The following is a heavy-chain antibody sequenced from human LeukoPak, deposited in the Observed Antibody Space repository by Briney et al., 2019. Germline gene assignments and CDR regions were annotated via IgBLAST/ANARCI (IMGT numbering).Heavy chain of an antibody. CDR2: ISVIGGST. CDR3: AKVPWIQLWPTRRDLYYLDY. J-gene: IGHJ4*02. D-gene: IGHD5-18*01. CDR1: ELTFTTYP. V-gene: IGHV3-23*01. Sequence: GGSLSPSVPPSELTFTTYPMTGVGQAPGKGWKWFPPISVIGGSTYYADSVKGRFTISRDNSKNTLYLQMNSLRAEDTAVYYCAKVPWIQLWPTRRDLYYLDYWGQGTLVTVSS.